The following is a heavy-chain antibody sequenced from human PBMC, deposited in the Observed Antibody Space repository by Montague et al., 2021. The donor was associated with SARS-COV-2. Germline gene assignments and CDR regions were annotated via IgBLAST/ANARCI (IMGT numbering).Heavy chain of an antibody. CDR3: ASRGAGWFGSNPERFDY. CDR1: GGSIRSSNW. Sequence: SETLSLTCAVSGGSIRSSNWWSWVRQPPGKGLEWIGEIYHSGCSNSNPSLKSRVTISVDKSKNPFSLKLSSVTAADTAVYYCASRGAGWFGSNPERFDYRGQGTLVTVSS. J-gene: IGHJ4*02. D-gene: IGHD3-10*01. CDR2: IYHSGCS. V-gene: IGHV4-4*02.